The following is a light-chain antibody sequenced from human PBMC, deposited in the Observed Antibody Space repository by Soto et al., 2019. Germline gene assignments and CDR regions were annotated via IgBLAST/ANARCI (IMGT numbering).Light chain of an antibody. CDR3: QQSYSTPLT. V-gene: IGKV1-39*01. J-gene: IGKJ4*01. CDR1: QSISNF. CDR2: AAS. Sequence: DIQMAQSPASLSASVGDRVTITCRASQSISNFLNWYQQKPGKAPRLLIYAASSLHSGVPSRFSGRGSGTDFTLSISSLQPEDFATYYCQQSYSTPLTFGGGTKVDI.